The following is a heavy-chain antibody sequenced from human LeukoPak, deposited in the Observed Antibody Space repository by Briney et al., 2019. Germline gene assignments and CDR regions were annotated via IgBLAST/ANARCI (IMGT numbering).Heavy chain of an antibody. CDR2: IYYSGST. CDR3: ARGGYDILTGYSPVDY. Sequence: SETLSLTCTVSGGSISSGDYYWSWIRQPPGKGLEWIGYIYYSGSTYYNPSLKSRVTISVDTSKNQFSLKLSSVTAADTAVYYCARGGYDILTGYSPVDYWDQGTLVTVSS. J-gene: IGHJ4*02. V-gene: IGHV4-30-4*01. D-gene: IGHD3-9*01. CDR1: GGSISSGDYY.